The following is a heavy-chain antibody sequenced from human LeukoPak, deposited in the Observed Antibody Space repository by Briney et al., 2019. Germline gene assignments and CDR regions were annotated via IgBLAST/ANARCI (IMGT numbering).Heavy chain of an antibody. CDR3: ARDSDYREYFQH. CDR2: IYYSGST. J-gene: IGHJ1*01. Sequence: SETLSLACTVSGGSISSGDYYWSWIRQPPGKGLEWIGYIYYSGSTYYNPSLKSRVTISVDTSKNQFSLKLSSVTAADTAVYYCARDSDYREYFQHWGQGTLVTVSS. D-gene: IGHD3-22*01. CDR1: GGSISSGDYY. V-gene: IGHV4-30-4*01.